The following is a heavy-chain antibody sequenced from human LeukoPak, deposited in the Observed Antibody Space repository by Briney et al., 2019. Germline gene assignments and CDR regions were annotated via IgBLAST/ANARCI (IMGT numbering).Heavy chain of an antibody. V-gene: IGHV7-4-1*02. J-gene: IGHJ6*02. D-gene: IGHD3-22*01. CDR2: INTNTGNP. CDR1: GYTFTSYA. Sequence: GASAKVSCKASGYTFTSYAMHWVRQAPGQGLEWMGWINTNTGNPTYAQGFTGRFVFSLDTSVSTAYLQISSLKAEDTAVYYCARDPAYDSSGSYYYYGMDVWGQGTTVTVSS. CDR3: ARDPAYDSSGSYYYYGMDV.